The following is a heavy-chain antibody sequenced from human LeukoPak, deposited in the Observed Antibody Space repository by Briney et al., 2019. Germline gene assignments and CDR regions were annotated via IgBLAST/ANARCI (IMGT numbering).Heavy chain of an antibody. Sequence: SETLSLTCAVSGGSIRTADWWTWVRQPPGEGLEWIGEANYRGTTHYNASLRGRVTISVDESKNQFSLRLNSVTAADTAVYYCARVRCSGGSCFYFDHWGQGTLVTVDS. CDR2: ANYRGTT. D-gene: IGHD2-15*01. CDR1: GGSIRTADW. CDR3: ARVRCSGGSCFYFDH. V-gene: IGHV4-4*02. J-gene: IGHJ4*02.